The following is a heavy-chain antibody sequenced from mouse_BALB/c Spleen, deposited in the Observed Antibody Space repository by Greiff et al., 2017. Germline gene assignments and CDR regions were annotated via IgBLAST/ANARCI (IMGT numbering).Heavy chain of an antibody. CDR3: TRSGAGGGRFDY. Sequence: QVQLQQPGAELVKPGASVKMSCKASGYTFTSYWLHWVQQRPGQGLEWIGVIDPSDSYTSYNQKFKGQATLTVDTSSSTAYMQLSSLTSEDSAVYYCTRSGAGGGRFDYWGQGTTLTVSS. J-gene: IGHJ2*01. V-gene: IGHV1S127*01. CDR2: IDPSDSYT. D-gene: IGHD1-3*01. CDR1: GYTFTSYW.